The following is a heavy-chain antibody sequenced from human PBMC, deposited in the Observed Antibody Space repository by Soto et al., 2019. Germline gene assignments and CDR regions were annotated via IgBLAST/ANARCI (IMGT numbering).Heavy chain of an antibody. CDR1: GFTFITYH. J-gene: IGHJ4*02. Sequence: ASVNVSCKASGFTFITYHCSWVRQAAGQGLEWMGWMNPNNGNAGFAQKFRGRINMTRNTSISTAYLELSSLRSDDSAVYFCARRKERSGPYYLDLWGQGTQVTVSS. V-gene: IGHV1-8*01. CDR2: MNPNNGNA. D-gene: IGHD6-25*01. CDR3: ARRKERSGPYYLDL.